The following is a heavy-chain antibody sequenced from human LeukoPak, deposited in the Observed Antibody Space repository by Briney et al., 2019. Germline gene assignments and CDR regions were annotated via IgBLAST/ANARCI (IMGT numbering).Heavy chain of an antibody. V-gene: IGHV4-38-2*02. D-gene: IGHD4-17*01. CDR2: IYHSGST. CDR3: ARVGATVTTSYWYFDL. CDR1: GYSINSGYY. J-gene: IGHJ2*01. Sequence: SETLSLTCTVSGYSINSGYYWGWIRQPPGKGLEWIAIIYHSGSTYYNPSLKSRVTMSVDTSKNQFSLKLSSVTAADTAVYYCARVGATVTTSYWYFDLWGRGTLVTVSS.